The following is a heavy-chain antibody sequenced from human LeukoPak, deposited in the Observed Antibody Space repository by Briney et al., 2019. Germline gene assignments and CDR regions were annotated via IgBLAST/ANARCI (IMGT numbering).Heavy chain of an antibody. CDR2: ISYDGSNK. V-gene: IGHV3-30*04. J-gene: IGHJ3*02. Sequence: GRSLRLSCAASGFTFSSYAMHWVRQAPGKGLEGGAVISYDGSNKYYADSVTGRFTISRDNSKHTLYLQMNSLRAEDTAVYYCAREARLRFGELLGNDAFDIWGQGTMVTVSS. CDR1: GFTFSSYA. D-gene: IGHD3-10*01. CDR3: AREARLRFGELLGNDAFDI.